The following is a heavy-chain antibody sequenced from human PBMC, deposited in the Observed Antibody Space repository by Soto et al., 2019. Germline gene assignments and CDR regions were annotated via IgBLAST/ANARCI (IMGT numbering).Heavy chain of an antibody. CDR1: GYTFTTYA. Sequence: ASVKVSCKASGYTFTTYAINWVRQAPGQGLEWIGWISNYNGNTKYAQKFQGRVTVTADTSTSTTYMDLRSLRSDDTASYYCARVAMVRGLIITATGFDFWGQGTLVTVSS. J-gene: IGHJ4*02. D-gene: IGHD3-10*01. V-gene: IGHV1-18*01. CDR3: ARVAMVRGLIITATGFDF. CDR2: ISNYNGNT.